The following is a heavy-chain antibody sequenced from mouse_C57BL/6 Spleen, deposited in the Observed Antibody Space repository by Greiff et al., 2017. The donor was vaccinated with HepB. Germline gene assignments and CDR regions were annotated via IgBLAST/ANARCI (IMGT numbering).Heavy chain of an antibody. V-gene: IGHV1-26*01. J-gene: IGHJ3*01. Sequence: EVQLQQSGPELVKPGASVKISCKASGYTFTDYYMNWVKQSHGKSLEWIGDINPNNGGTSYNQKFKGKATLTVDKSSSTAYMELRSLTSEDSAVYDCARSQCPACFAYWGQGTLVTVSA. CDR2: INPNNGGT. CDR1: GYTFTDYY. D-gene: IGHD6-1*01. CDR3: ARSQCPACFAY.